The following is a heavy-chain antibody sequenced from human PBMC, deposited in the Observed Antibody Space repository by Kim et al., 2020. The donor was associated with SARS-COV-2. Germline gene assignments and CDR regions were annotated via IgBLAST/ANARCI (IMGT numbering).Heavy chain of an antibody. CDR3: ARDIIGDYSIFDY. V-gene: IGHV3-7*01. Sequence: YGDSVKGRFTISRDNAKNSLYLQMNSLRAEDTAVYDWARDIIGDYSIFDYWGQGTLVTVSS. D-gene: IGHD4-4*01. J-gene: IGHJ4*02.